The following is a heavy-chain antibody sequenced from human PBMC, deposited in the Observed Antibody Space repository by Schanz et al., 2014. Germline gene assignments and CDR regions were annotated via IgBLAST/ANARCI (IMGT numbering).Heavy chain of an antibody. Sequence: EVQLVESGGGLIQPGGSLRLSCAASGFTFNDYYMNWIRQAPGKGPEWFSAISGSGRDTYYAASVKGRFTISRDNSKNTLWLQMNSLRADDTAVYYCVKGTLPYCTSGRCYPFDFWGQGTLVTVSS. CDR1: GFTFNDYY. V-gene: IGHV3-23*04. CDR2: ISGSGRDT. CDR3: VKGTLPYCTSGRCYPFDF. J-gene: IGHJ4*02. D-gene: IGHD2-15*01.